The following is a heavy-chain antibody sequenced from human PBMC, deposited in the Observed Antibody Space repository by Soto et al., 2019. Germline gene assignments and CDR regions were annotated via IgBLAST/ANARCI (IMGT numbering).Heavy chain of an antibody. J-gene: IGHJ5*02. D-gene: IGHD4-17*01. CDR2: ISGSGGST. CDR3: AKDRGSRGYGENSWFDP. CDR1: GFTFSSYA. V-gene: IGHV3-23*01. Sequence: EVQLLESGGGLVQPGGSLRLSCAASGFTFSSYAMSWVRQAPGKGLEWVSAISGSGGSTYYADSVKGRFTISRDNSKNTLYLQMNSLRAEVTAVSYCAKDRGSRGYGENSWFDPWGQGTLVTVSS.